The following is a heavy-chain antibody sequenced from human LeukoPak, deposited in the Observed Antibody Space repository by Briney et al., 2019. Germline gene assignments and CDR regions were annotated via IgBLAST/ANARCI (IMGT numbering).Heavy chain of an antibody. Sequence: GGSLRLSCAASGFTFDAYAMSWVRQAPGRGLEWVSAISGSGGSTYYADSVKGRFTISRDNSKNTLYLQMNSLRAEDTAVYYCAKVPVVVVAAAFDYWGQGTLVTVSS. CDR3: AKVPVVVVAAAFDY. CDR2: ISGSGGST. V-gene: IGHV3-23*01. D-gene: IGHD2-15*01. CDR1: GFTFDAYA. J-gene: IGHJ4*02.